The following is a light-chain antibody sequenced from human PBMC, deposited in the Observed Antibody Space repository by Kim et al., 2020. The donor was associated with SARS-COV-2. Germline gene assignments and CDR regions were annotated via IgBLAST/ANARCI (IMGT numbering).Light chain of an antibody. CDR2: GNS. Sequence: RVHDPCTESITNIGGGYEVPGSQQLPGTAPKLLIYGNSNRPSGVPDRFSGSKSGTSASLAITGLQAEDEADYYCQSYDSSLSGYVFGTGTKVTVL. J-gene: IGLJ1*01. CDR3: QSYDSSLSGYV. V-gene: IGLV1-40*01. CDR1: ITNIGGGYE.